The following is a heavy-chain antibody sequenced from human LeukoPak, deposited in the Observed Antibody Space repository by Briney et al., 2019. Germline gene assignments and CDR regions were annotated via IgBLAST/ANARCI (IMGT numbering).Heavy chain of an antibody. Sequence: PSETLSLTCTVSGGSISSYYWSWIRQPPGKGLEWVGYIYYSGSTNYNPSLKSRVTISVDSSKNQFSLKLSSVTAAATAVYYCARGGQWGPWYYFDYWGQGTLVTVSS. CDR3: ARGGQWGPWYYFDY. CDR2: IYYSGST. CDR1: GGSISSYY. J-gene: IGHJ4*02. D-gene: IGHD6-19*01. V-gene: IGHV4-59*01.